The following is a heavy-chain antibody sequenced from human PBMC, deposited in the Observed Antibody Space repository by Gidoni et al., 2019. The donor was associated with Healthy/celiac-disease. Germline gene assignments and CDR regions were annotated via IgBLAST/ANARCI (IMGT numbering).Heavy chain of an antibody. Sequence: QVQLQESGPGLVKPSETLYPTCTASGGSIRSYYWSCIRPPPGKGLEWIGYIYSSGSTNYNPSLKSRVTISVDTSKNQFSLKLSSVTAADTAVYYCARGDSGSYTNWFDPWGQGTLVTVSS. CDR2: IYSSGST. CDR3: ARGDSGSYTNWFDP. V-gene: IGHV4-59*01. D-gene: IGHD1-26*01. J-gene: IGHJ5*02. CDR1: GGSIRSYY.